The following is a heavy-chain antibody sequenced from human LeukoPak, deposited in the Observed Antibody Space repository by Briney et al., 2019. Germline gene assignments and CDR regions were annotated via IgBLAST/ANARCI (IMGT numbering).Heavy chain of an antibody. Sequence: ASVKVSCRASGGTFSSYAISWVRQAPGQGLEWMGWINPNSGGTNYAQKFQGRVTMTRDTSISTAYMELSRLRSDDTAVYYCARDSLYTYYYDSSDTRGGVDYWGQGTLVTVSS. CDR2: INPNSGGT. CDR1: GGTFSSYA. V-gene: IGHV1-2*02. CDR3: ARDSLYTYYYDSSDTRGGVDY. D-gene: IGHD3-22*01. J-gene: IGHJ4*02.